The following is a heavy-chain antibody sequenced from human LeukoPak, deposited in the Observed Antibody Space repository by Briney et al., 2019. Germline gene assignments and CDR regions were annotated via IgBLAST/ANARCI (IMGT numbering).Heavy chain of an antibody. Sequence: GESLKTSCKGSGYSFTSYWIGWVRQMPGKGPEWMGIIYPGDSDTRYSPSFQGQVTISADKSISTAYLQWSSLKASDTAMYYCATPIGREYCSGGSCYPDDAFDIWGQGTMVTVSS. CDR2: IYPGDSDT. J-gene: IGHJ3*02. CDR1: GYSFTSYW. V-gene: IGHV5-51*01. D-gene: IGHD2-15*01. CDR3: ATPIGREYCSGGSCYPDDAFDI.